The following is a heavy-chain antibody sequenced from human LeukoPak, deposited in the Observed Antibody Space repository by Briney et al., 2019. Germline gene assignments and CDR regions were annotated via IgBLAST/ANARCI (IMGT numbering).Heavy chain of an antibody. V-gene: IGHV4-4*07. CDR2: IYTSGST. CDR3: AREYYSDYYFDY. J-gene: IGHJ4*02. CDR1: GDSISYFY. D-gene: IGHD3-22*01. Sequence: SETLSLTCSVSGDSISYFYWSWIRQAAGKGLEWIGRIYTSGSTNYNPSLKSRVTMSVDTSKNQFSLKLSSVTAADTAVYYCAREYYSDYYFDYWGQGTLVTVSS.